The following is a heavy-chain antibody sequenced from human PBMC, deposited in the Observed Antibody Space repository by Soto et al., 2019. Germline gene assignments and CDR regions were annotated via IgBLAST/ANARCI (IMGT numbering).Heavy chain of an antibody. J-gene: IGHJ6*02. Sequence: PSETLSLTCSASGDSISSGNYYWSWIRQPPGKGLEWIGYISYRGSTYYNPSLKSRVTFFIDTSENQFSLKLTSVTAADTAVYYCARDEKNSDYYSGMDVWGQGTTVTVSS. D-gene: IGHD3-10*01. CDR2: ISYRGST. CDR1: GDSISSGNYY. CDR3: ARDEKNSDYYSGMDV. V-gene: IGHV4-30-4*01.